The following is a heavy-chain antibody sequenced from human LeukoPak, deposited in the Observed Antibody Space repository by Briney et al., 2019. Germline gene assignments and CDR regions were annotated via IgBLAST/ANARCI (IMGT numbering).Heavy chain of an antibody. Sequence: SVKVSCKASGGTFSSYAISWVRQDPGQGLEWMGGIIPIFGTANYARKFQGRVTITADESTSTAYMELSSLRSEDTAVYYCARGDIVVVPAASSFYYYYGMDVWGKGTTVTVSS. CDR2: IIPIFGTA. CDR3: ARGDIVVVPAASSFYYYYGMDV. D-gene: IGHD2-2*01. CDR1: GGTFSSYA. J-gene: IGHJ6*04. V-gene: IGHV1-69*13.